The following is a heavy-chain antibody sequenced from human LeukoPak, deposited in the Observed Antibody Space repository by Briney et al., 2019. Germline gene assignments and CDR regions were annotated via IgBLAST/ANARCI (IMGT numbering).Heavy chain of an antibody. D-gene: IGHD6-19*01. Sequence: GASVKVSCKASGYTFTSYDINWVRQATGQGLEWMGWISAYNGNTNYAQKLQGRVTMTTDTSTSTAYMELRSLRSDDTAVYYCARSRAVAGTSYFDYWGQGTLVTVSS. J-gene: IGHJ4*02. CDR3: ARSRAVAGTSYFDY. CDR2: ISAYNGNT. CDR1: GYTFTSYD. V-gene: IGHV1-18*01.